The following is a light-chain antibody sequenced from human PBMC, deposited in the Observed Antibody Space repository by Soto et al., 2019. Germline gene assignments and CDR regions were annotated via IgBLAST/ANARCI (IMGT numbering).Light chain of an antibody. Sequence: QSALTQPPSASGSPGQSVTISCTGTSSDVGGYNYVSWYQQHPGKAPKLMIYEVSKRPSGVPDRFSGSKSGNTPSLTVSGLQAEDEADYYCSSYAGSNNFNVVFGGGTKLTVL. V-gene: IGLV2-8*01. CDR2: EVS. J-gene: IGLJ2*01. CDR1: SSDVGGYNY. CDR3: SSYAGSNNFNVV.